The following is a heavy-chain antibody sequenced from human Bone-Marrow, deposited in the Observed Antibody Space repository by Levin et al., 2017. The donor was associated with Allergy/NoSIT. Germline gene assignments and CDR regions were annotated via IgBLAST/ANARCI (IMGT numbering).Heavy chain of an antibody. CDR3: ANNAGYSYVHRVFDY. Sequence: SCAASGFTFSSYAMSWVRQAPGKGLEWVSAISGSGGSTYYADSVKGRFTISRDNSKNTLYLQMNSLRAEDTAVYYCANNAGYSYVHRVFDYWGQGTLVTVSS. CDR2: ISGSGGST. V-gene: IGHV3-23*01. CDR1: GFTFSSYA. D-gene: IGHD5-18*01. J-gene: IGHJ4*02.